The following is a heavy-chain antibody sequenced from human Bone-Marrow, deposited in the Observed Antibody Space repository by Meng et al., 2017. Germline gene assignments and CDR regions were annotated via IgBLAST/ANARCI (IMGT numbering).Heavy chain of an antibody. V-gene: IGHV4-34*01. CDR1: GGSFSGYY. CDR2: INHSGST. CDR3: ARGARVAGTDY. D-gene: IGHD6-19*01. J-gene: IGHJ4*02. Sequence: QRRRQWAGPGTVKPSETPSLTCTVYGGSFSGYYWSWIRQPPGKGLEWIGEINHSGSTNYNPSLKSRVTISVDTSKNQFSLKLSSVTAADTAVYYCARGARVAGTDYWGQGTLVTVSS.